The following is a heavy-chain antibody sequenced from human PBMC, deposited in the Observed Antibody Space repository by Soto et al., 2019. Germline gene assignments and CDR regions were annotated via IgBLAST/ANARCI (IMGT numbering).Heavy chain of an antibody. CDR2: VYGSGST. D-gene: IGHD3-22*01. J-gene: IGHJ4*02. CDR1: GGSISNYY. V-gene: IGHV4-59*01. CDR3: ARSYDSSGRPRHYFDY. Sequence: SETLSLTCIVSGGSISNYYWNWIRQPPGNGLEYIGYVYGSGSTKYNPSLKSRVTISLDTSKNQFSLKLSSVTAAGTAVYYCARSYDSSGRPRHYFDYWGQGALVTVS.